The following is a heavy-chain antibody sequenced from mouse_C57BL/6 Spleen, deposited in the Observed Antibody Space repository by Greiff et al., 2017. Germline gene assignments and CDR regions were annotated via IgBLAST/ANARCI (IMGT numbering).Heavy chain of an antibody. D-gene: IGHD3-3*01. CDR1: GYTFTSYW. CDR3: ARGSGWNCFDY. J-gene: IGHJ2*01. CDR2: IHPSDSDT. Sequence: QVQLQQPGAELVMPGASVKVSCKASGYTFTSYWMHWVKQRPGQGLEWIGRIHPSDSDTNYTQKFKGKATLTVATSSSPAYLQLSSLTSEDSAVYYGARGSGWNCFDYWGQGTTLTVSS. V-gene: IGHV1-74*01.